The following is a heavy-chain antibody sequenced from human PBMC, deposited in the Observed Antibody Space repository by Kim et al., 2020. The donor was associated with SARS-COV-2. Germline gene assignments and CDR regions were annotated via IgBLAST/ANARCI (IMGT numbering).Heavy chain of an antibody. Sequence: PSRKSRVTISVDTSKNPFPLKLSSVTAADTAVYYCARDRSATVTFSDAFDIWGQGTMVTVSS. J-gene: IGHJ3*02. V-gene: IGHV4-30-2*05. D-gene: IGHD4-17*01. CDR3: ARDRSATVTFSDAFDI.